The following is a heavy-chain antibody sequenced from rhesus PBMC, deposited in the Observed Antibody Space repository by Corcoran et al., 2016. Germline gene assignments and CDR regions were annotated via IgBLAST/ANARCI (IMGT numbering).Heavy chain of an antibody. Sequence: EVQLVESGGGLAKPGGSLRLSCAASGFTFSDYYMDWVRQVAGEVLEWVSSFSNGGGSTWYAYAVKGRFTISRENAKNTLYLQMNSLRAEDTAGYYCARAWVNYFDYWGQGVLVTVSS. J-gene: IGHJ4*01. CDR2: FSNGGGST. D-gene: IGHD5-24*01. V-gene: IGHV3-178*01. CDR3: ARAWVNYFDY. CDR1: GFTFSDYY.